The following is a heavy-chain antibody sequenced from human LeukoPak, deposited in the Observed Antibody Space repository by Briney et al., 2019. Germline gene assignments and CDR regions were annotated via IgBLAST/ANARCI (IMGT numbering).Heavy chain of an antibody. Sequence: GESRKIPCQGPGSRFTSYWIGWVRQMPGKGLEWMGIIYPGDSDTRYSPSFQGQVTISADKSISTAYLQWSSLKASDTAMYYCAREYYFDYWGQGTLVTVSS. CDR2: IYPGDSDT. J-gene: IGHJ4*02. CDR1: GSRFTSYW. V-gene: IGHV5-51*01. CDR3: AREYYFDY.